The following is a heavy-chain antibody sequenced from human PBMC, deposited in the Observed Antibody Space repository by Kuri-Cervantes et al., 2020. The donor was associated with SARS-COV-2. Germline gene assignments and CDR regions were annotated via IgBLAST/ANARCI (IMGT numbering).Heavy chain of an antibody. CDR3: AGISRTYAFDI. J-gene: IGHJ3*02. V-gene: IGHV4-4*07. Sequence: GSLRLSCTVSGGSISSYYWSWTRQPAGKGLEWIGRIYTSGSTNYNPSLKSRVTMSVDTSKNQFSLKLSSVTAADTAVYYCAGISRTYAFDIWGQGTMVPVSS. CDR1: GGSISSYY. D-gene: IGHD1-14*01. CDR2: IYTSGST.